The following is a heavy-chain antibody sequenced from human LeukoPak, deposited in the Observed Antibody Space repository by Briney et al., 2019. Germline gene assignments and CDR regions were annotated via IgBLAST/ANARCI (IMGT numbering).Heavy chain of an antibody. CDR3: AKEADYGWFDP. Sequence: GGSLRLSCVASGFTFSRYWMSWVRQAPGKGLEWVANINRDGSEKYYVDSVKGRFTISRDNAKKSLYLQINRLRAEDTAVYYCAKEADYGWFDPWGQGTLVTVSS. J-gene: IGHJ5*02. CDR1: GFTFSRYW. CDR2: INRDGSEK. D-gene: IGHD4-17*01. V-gene: IGHV3-7*01.